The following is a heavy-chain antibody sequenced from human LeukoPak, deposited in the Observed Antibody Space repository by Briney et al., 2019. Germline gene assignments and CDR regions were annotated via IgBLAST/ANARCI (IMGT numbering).Heavy chain of an antibody. Sequence: ASVKVSCKASGGTFSSYAVSWVRQAPGQGLEWMGRIIPNVDIRNYEQKFQGRVTITADESTSTVYLELTTLRSDDTAVYYCAREDQGDGPICGDFEFWGQGTLVTVSS. CDR1: GGTFSSYA. CDR3: AREDQGDGPICGDFEF. CDR2: IIPNVDIR. V-gene: IGHV1-69*04. J-gene: IGHJ4*02. D-gene: IGHD3-16*01.